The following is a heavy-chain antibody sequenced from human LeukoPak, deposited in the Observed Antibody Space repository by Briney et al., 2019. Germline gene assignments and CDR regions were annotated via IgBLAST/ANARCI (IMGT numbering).Heavy chain of an antibody. D-gene: IGHD2-2*01. V-gene: IGHV4-4*07. CDR2: INTSGST. CDR3: ARQGAAAIHSGSFDI. J-gene: IGHJ3*02. Sequence: SETLSLTCTVSGASINNYYWSWIRQTAGKRLEWIGPINTSGSTNYNPSLKSRVATSVDTSKNQFSLKLTSVTAADTAVYYCARQGAAAIHSGSFDIRGQGTMVTVSS. CDR1: GASINNYY.